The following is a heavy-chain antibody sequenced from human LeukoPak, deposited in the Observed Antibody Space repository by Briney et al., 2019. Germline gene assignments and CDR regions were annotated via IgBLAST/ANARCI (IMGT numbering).Heavy chain of an antibody. CDR2: IYHSGST. CDR3: ARAGLQVWFDP. J-gene: IGHJ5*02. D-gene: IGHD5-24*01. CDR1: GGSISSGGYS. V-gene: IGHV4-30-2*01. Sequence: SETLSLTCAVSGGSISSGGYSWSWIRQPPGKGLEWIGYIYHSGSTYYNPSLKSRVTISVDRSKSQFSLKLSSVTAADTAVYYCARAGLQVWFDPWGQGTLVTVSS.